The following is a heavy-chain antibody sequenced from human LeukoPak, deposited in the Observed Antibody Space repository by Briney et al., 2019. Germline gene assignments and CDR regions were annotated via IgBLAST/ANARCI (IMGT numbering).Heavy chain of an antibody. Sequence: SETLSLTCTVSGGSISSYCWSWIRQPPGKGLEWIGYIYYSGSTNCNPSLKSRVTISVDTSKNQFSLKLSSVTAADTAVYYCARRGGYGATYFDYWGQGTLVTVSS. CDR3: ARRGGYGATYFDY. D-gene: IGHD1-26*01. J-gene: IGHJ4*02. V-gene: IGHV4-59*01. CDR1: GGSISSYC. CDR2: IYYSGST.